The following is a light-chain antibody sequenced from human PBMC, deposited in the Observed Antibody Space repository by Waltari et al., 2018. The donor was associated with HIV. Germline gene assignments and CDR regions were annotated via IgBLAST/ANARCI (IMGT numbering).Light chain of an antibody. V-gene: IGLV2-18*02. CDR2: DVS. Sequence: QSALTQPPSVSGSLGQSVTISCTGTSSDVGNYNEVYWYQQSPGTAPKLMIYDVSNRTSGVPDRFSGSKSGNTASLTISGLQADDEADYYCSSFTTSITVVFGGGTKLTVL. CDR1: SSDVGNYNE. CDR3: SSFTTSITVV. J-gene: IGLJ2*01.